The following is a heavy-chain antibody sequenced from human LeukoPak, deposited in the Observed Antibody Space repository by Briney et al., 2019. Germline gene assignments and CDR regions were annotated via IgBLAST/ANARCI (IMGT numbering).Heavy chain of an antibody. Sequence: SETLPLTCTVSGGSISSYYWSWIRQPPGKGLEWIGYIYTSGSTNYNPSLKSRVTISVDTSKNQSSLKLSSVTAADTAVYYCARQLKGGSSWYTASWFDPWGQGTLVTVSS. CDR1: GGSISSYY. V-gene: IGHV4-4*09. CDR3: ARQLKGGSSWYTASWFDP. J-gene: IGHJ5*02. CDR2: IYTSGST. D-gene: IGHD6-13*01.